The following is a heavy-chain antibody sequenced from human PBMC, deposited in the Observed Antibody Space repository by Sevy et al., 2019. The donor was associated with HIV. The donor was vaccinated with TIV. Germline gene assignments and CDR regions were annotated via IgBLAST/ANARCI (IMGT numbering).Heavy chain of an antibody. CDR2: ISAYNGNT. V-gene: IGHV1-18*01. CDR1: GYTFTSYG. CDR3: ARGINPYCSSTSCHDAFDI. J-gene: IGHJ3*02. Sequence: ASVKVSCKASGYTFTSYGISWVRQAPGQGLEWMGWISAYNGNTNYAQKLQGTVTMTTDTSTSTAYMELRSLRSDDTAVYYCARGINPYCSSTSCHDAFDIWGQGTMVTVSS. D-gene: IGHD2-2*01.